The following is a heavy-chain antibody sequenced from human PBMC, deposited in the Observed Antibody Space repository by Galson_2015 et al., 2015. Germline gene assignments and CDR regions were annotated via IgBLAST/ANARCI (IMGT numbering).Heavy chain of an antibody. CDR1: GGSISSNTYY. D-gene: IGHD3-9*01. J-gene: IGHJ6*02. V-gene: IGHV4-39*01. CDR2: SYYSESP. CDR3: VRHFDILTGFSPCMDV. Sequence: TLSLTCTVSGGSISSNTYYWGWIRRPPGKGLEWIGNSYYSESPYYNPSLKSRVTVSVDTSKNQFSLKLSSVTAADTAVCYCVRHFDILTGFSPCMDVWGQGTTVTVSS.